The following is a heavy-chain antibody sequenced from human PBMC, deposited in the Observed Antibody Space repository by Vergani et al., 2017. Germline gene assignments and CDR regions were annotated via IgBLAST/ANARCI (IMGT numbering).Heavy chain of an antibody. CDR2: IDEYGNRA. CDR1: GFSFNTYW. V-gene: IGHV3-74*03. Sequence: EVQLVESGGGSVQSGGSLRLSCVASGFSFNTYWMRWVRQVPGKGLMWVARIDEYGNRATYGDFETGRFTISRDNAKNTVFLQMNNLRADDAGVYYCVRTEYCTGIACNTRFDSWGQGALVTVSS. D-gene: IGHD2-8*02. CDR3: VRTEYCTGIACNTRFDS. J-gene: IGHJ5*01.